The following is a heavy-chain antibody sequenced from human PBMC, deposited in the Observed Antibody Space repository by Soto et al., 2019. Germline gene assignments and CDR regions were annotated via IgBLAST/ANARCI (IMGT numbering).Heavy chain of an antibody. D-gene: IGHD2-15*01. CDR3: ARHLTYCSAGSCYSDFPYYGMDV. CDR1: CGSISSSSYY. V-gene: IGHV4-39*01. Sequence: SETLSLTCTVSCGSISSSSYYWGSVHQPPLKGLEWIWSIFYSGSTYYNPSLKSRVTISVDTSKNQFSLKLSSVTAADTAVYYCARHLTYCSAGSCYSDFPYYGMDVWGQGTTVTVSS. J-gene: IGHJ6*02. CDR2: IFYSGST.